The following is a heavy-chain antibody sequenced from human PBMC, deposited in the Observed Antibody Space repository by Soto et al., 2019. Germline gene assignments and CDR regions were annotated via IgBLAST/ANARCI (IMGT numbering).Heavy chain of an antibody. D-gene: IGHD1-26*01. CDR2: TFYRSKCYN. CDR3: AKEGGNHYYYYAMDV. J-gene: IGHJ6*02. V-gene: IGHV6-1*01. Sequence: SQTLLLKCAISGDSVSSNSAAWSWIRKSPSRGLKGLGRTFYRSKCYNDYAVSVKGRITINPDTSKNQFSLQLNSVTPEDTAVYYCAKEGGNHYYYYAMDVWGQGTTVTVSS. CDR1: GDSVSSNSAA.